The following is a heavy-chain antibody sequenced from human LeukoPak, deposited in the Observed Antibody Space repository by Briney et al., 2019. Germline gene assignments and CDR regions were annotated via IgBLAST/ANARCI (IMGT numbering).Heavy chain of an antibody. D-gene: IGHD5-12*01. CDR2: MYTSGNT. CDR1: GDSISSYF. V-gene: IGHV4-4*07. Sequence: SETLSLTCTVSGDSISSYFRSWIRQPAGRGLELIGRMYTSGNTIYNPSLKSRVSMSVDTSKNQLSLKVRSATAADTAVYYCARDSGYDLSWGQGTLVTVSS. CDR3: ARDSGYDLS. J-gene: IGHJ4*02.